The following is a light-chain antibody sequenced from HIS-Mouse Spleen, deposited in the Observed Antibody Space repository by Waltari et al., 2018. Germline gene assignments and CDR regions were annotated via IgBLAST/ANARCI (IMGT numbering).Light chain of an antibody. J-gene: IGLJ3*02. Sequence: QSALTQPASVSGSPGQSITISCTGTSRAVGRYNLASWYQQHPGKAPKPRIYEGSKRPSGVSNRFSGSKSGNTASLTISGLQAEDEADYYCCSYAGSSTWVFGGGTKLTVL. CDR3: CSYAGSSTWV. CDR1: SRAVGRYNL. V-gene: IGLV2-23*01. CDR2: EGS.